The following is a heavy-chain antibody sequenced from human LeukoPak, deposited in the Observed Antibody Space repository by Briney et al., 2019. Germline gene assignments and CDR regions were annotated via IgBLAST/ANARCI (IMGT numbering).Heavy chain of an antibody. D-gene: IGHD3/OR15-3a*01. CDR2: IYYSGST. CDR1: GGSISSSYYY. Sequence: SETLSLTCTVSGGSISSSYYYWGWIRQPPGKGLEWIGSIYYSGSTYYNPSLKSRVTISVDTSKNQFSLKLRSVTAADTAEYYWARHFGTWGQGTLVTVSS. CDR3: ARHFGT. V-gene: IGHV4-39*01. J-gene: IGHJ4*02.